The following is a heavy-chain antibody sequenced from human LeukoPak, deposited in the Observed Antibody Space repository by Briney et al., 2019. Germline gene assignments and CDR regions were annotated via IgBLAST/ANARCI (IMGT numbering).Heavy chain of an antibody. CDR1: GGTFSRYA. Sequence: SVKVSCKASGGTFSRYAISWVRQAPGQGLEWMGRIIPILGIANYAQKFQGRITITADKSTSTAYMELSSLRSEDTAVYYCARDQPAATPDHYFDYWGQGTLVTVSS. J-gene: IGHJ4*02. CDR2: IIPILGIA. V-gene: IGHV1-69*04. CDR3: ARDQPAATPDHYFDY. D-gene: IGHD6-25*01.